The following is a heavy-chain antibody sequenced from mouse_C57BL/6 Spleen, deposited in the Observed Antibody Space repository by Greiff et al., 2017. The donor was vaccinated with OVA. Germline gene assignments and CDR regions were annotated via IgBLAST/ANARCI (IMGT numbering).Heavy chain of an antibody. J-gene: IGHJ2*01. CDR1: GYTFTSYW. D-gene: IGHD1-1*01. Sequence: VQLQQPGTELVKPGASVKLSCKASGYTFTSYWMHWVKQRPGQGLEWIGNINPSNGGTNYNEKFKSKATLTVDKSSSTAYMQLSSLTSVDSAVYYSARSGYYYGSSFDNWGEGTTLTVSS. CDR3: ARSGYYYGSSFDN. V-gene: IGHV1-53*01. CDR2: INPSNGGT.